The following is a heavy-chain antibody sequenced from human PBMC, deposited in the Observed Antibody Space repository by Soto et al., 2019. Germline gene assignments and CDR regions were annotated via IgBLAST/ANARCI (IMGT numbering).Heavy chain of an antibody. D-gene: IGHD7-27*01. CDR1: GGSISSYY. J-gene: IGHJ6*03. V-gene: IGHV4-59*08. CDR3: ARTGDRSGYYYYYMDV. CDR2: IYYSGIT. Sequence: PSETLSLTCTVSGGSISSYYWTWIRQPPGKGLEWIGNIYYSGITRYNPSLKSRVTISVDTSKDQFSLKLTSVTAADTAVYYCARTGDRSGYYYYYMDVWGKGTTVTVSS.